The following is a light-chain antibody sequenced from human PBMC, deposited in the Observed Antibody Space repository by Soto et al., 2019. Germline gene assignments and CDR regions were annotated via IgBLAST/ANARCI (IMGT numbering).Light chain of an antibody. CDR2: EVS. V-gene: IGLV2-23*02. J-gene: IGLJ1*01. CDR3: GSYAVGDTFFL. CDR1: SGDVGSYSP. Sequence: QSVLTQPASVSGSPGQSITISCTGTSGDVGSYSPVSWYQQLPGKAPKLIIYEVSKRPSGVSNRFSGSKSGNTASLTISGLQVEAGAEYYCGSYAVGDTFFLFGTGTKVTVL.